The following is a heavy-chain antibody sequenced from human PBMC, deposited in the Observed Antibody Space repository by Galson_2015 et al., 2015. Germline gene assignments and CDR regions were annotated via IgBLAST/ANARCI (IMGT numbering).Heavy chain of an antibody. V-gene: IGHV3-30-3*01. Sequence: SLRLSCAASGFTFSSYAMHWVRQAPGKGLEWVAVISYDGSNKYYADSVKGRFTISRDNSKNTLYLQTNSLRAEDTAVYYCASLFDSSGYYHKYWFDPWGQGTLVTVSS. J-gene: IGHJ5*02. CDR3: ASLFDSSGYYHKYWFDP. CDR1: GFTFSSYA. CDR2: ISYDGSNK. D-gene: IGHD3-22*01.